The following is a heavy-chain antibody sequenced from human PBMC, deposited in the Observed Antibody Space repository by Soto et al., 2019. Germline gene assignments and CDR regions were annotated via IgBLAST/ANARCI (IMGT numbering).Heavy chain of an antibody. CDR3: ATPGSYSGGT. CDR2: IDQDGSAT. D-gene: IGHD3-10*01. V-gene: IGHV3-7*03. Sequence: VQLVESGGALVQPWGSLRLSCAASGLVFKTYWVEWVRQAPGKGLEWVASIDQDGSATYYADSVKGRFTISRDNAADSAHLHMNSLRVGDTAIYYCATPGSYSGGTWAQGALVTVTS. J-gene: IGHJ5*02. CDR1: GLVFKTYW.